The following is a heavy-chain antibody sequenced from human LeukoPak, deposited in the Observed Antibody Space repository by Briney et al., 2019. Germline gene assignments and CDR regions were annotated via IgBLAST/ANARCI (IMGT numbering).Heavy chain of an antibody. J-gene: IGHJ4*02. CDR3: ARGGTDYGDYVFDY. CDR1: GGSISSGGYS. V-gene: IGHV4-30-2*01. Sequence: PSETLSLTCAVPGGSISSGGYSWSWIRQPPGKGLEWIGYIYHSGSTYYNPSLKSRVTISVDRSKNQFSLKLSSVTAADTAVYYCARGGTDYGDYVFDYWGQGTLVTVSS. CDR2: IYHSGST. D-gene: IGHD4-17*01.